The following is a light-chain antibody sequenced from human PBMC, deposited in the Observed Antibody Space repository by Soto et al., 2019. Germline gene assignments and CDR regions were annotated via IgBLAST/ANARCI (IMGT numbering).Light chain of an antibody. Sequence: DLQMTQSPSALSASVGDRVTITCRAGQSIGDWLAWYQQIPGKAPKLLIYKVSHLQSGVPSRFSGSVSKTEFTLTINNLQPDDFATYDCQEFNTYARTFGPGTKVEIK. J-gene: IGKJ1*01. CDR2: KVS. CDR1: QSIGDW. CDR3: QEFNTYART. V-gene: IGKV1-5*03.